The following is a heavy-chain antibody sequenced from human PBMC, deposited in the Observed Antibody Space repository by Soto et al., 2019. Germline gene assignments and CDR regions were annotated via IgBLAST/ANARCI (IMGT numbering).Heavy chain of an antibody. D-gene: IGHD6-13*01. CDR2: IIPIFGTA. CDR1: GGTFSSYI. Sequence: GASVKVSCKASGGTFSSYIISWVRQAPGQGLEWMGGIIPIFGTANYAQKFQGRVTITADESPTTAYMELSSLRSDDTAVFYCAIIAAAGKGDVFDIWGQGTMVTVSS. J-gene: IGHJ3*02. V-gene: IGHV1-69*13. CDR3: AIIAAAGKGDVFDI.